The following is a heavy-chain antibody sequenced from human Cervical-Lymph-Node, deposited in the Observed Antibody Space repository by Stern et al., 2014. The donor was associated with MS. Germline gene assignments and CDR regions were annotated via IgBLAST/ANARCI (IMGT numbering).Heavy chain of an antibody. CDR2: INPSGGST. J-gene: IGHJ6*02. V-gene: IGHV1-46*02. CDR3: AREVAGHRLGMMDV. Sequence: QVQLVQSGAEVKKPGSSVKVSCKASGGTFNSYVISWVRQAPGKGLEGMGIINPSGGSTSYAQKFQGRVTMTRDTSTSTVYMELSSLRSEDTAVYYCAREVAGHRLGMMDVWGQGTTVTVSS. CDR1: GGTFNSYV. D-gene: IGHD6-19*01.